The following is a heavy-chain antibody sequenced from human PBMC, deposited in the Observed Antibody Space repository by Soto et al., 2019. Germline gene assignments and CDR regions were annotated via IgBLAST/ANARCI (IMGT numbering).Heavy chain of an antibody. CDR1: GYSFAGYW. J-gene: IGHJ4*02. D-gene: IGHD3-22*01. CDR3: ARQIYDSDTGPNFQYYFES. V-gene: IGHV5-10-1*01. Sequence: PGESLKISCKGSGYSFAGYWITWVRQKPGKGLEWMGRIDPSDSQTYYSPSFRCHVTISVTKSITTVFLQWSSLRASDTAMYYCARQIYDSDTGPNFQYYFESWGQGTPVTVSS. CDR2: IDPSDSQT.